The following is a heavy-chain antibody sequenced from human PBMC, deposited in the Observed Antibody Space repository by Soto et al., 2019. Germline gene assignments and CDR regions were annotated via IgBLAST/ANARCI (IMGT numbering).Heavy chain of an antibody. Sequence: SETLSLTCTVSGASISGFYWIWIRKSAGKGLEWIGRIYATGTTDYNPSLKSRVMMSVDTSKKQFSLKLRSVTAADTAVYYCVRDGTKTLRDWFDPWGQGISVTVSS. J-gene: IGHJ5*02. V-gene: IGHV4-4*07. CDR3: VRDGTKTLRDWFDP. CDR1: GASISGFY. D-gene: IGHD1-1*01. CDR2: IYATGTT.